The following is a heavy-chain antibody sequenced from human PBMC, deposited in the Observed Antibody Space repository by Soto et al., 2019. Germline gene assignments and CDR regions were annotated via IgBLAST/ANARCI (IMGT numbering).Heavy chain of an antibody. J-gene: IGHJ6*02. CDR3: ARNLAARFGGPYYYDMYV. CDR1: GGSISSYY. D-gene: IGHD6-6*01. CDR2: IYYSGST. Sequence: PSETLSLTCTVSGGSISSYYWSWIRQPPGKGLEWIGYIYYSGSTNYNPSLKSRVTISVDTSKNQFSLKLSSVTAADTAVYYCARNLAARFGGPYYYDMYVWCQRTTVTVSS. V-gene: IGHV4-59*08.